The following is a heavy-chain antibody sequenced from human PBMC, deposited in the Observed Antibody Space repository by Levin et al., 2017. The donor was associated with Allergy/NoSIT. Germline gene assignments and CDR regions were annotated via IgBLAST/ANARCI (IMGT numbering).Heavy chain of an antibody. J-gene: IGHJ4*02. CDR3: AKTGLYYDILTGGAFDY. V-gene: IGHV3-23*01. CDR1: GFTFSSYA. Sequence: PGGSLRLSCAASGFTFSSYAMSWVRQAPGKGLEWVSAISGSGGSTYYADSVKGRFTISRDNSKNTLYLQMNSLRAEDTAVYYCAKTGLYYDILTGGAFDYWGQGTLVTVSS. CDR2: ISGSGGST. D-gene: IGHD3-9*01.